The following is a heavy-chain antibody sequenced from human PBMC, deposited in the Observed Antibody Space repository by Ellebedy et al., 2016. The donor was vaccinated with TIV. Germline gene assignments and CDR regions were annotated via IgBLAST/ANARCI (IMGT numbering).Heavy chain of an antibody. CDR1: GYTFTSYG. Sequence: ASVKVSXXASGYTFTSYGISWVRQAPGQGLEWMGWISAYNGNTNYAQKLQGRVTMTTDTSTSTAYMELRSLRSEDTAVYYCARARPSGLGSGSYYNDYWGQGTLVTVSS. V-gene: IGHV1-18*04. D-gene: IGHD3-10*01. J-gene: IGHJ4*02. CDR2: ISAYNGNT. CDR3: ARARPSGLGSGSYYNDY.